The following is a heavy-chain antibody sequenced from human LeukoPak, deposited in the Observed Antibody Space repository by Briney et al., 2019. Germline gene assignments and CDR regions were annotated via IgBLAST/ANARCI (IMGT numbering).Heavy chain of an antibody. CDR3: ASLGYQLLIF. CDR2: TDVGGDGYK. J-gene: IGHJ4*02. V-gene: IGHV3-21*05. Sequence: PGGSLRLSCAASGFTFRSYSMNWVRQAPGKGLEWISYTDVGGDGYKYYADSVKGRFTISRDNAKNSLYLQMNSLRAEDTAVYYCASLGYQLLIFWGQGTLVTVSS. CDR1: GFTFRSYS. D-gene: IGHD2-2*01.